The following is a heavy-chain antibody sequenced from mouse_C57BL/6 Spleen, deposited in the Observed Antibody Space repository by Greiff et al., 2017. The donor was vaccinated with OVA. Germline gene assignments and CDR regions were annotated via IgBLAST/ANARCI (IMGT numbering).Heavy chain of an antibody. J-gene: IGHJ3*01. V-gene: IGHV5-6*01. CDR3: ASIYYDYDGEAWFAY. CDR2: ISSGGSYT. D-gene: IGHD2-4*01. Sequence: EVQRVESGGDLVKPGGSLKLSCAASGFTFSSYGMSWVRQTPDKRLEWVATISSGGSYTYYPDSVKGRFTISRDNAKNTLYLQMSSLKSEDTAMYYCASIYYDYDGEAWFAYWGQGTLVTVSA. CDR1: GFTFSSYG.